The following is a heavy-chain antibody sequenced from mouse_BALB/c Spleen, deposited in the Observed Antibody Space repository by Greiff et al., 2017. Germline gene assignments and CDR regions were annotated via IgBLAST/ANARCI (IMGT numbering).Heavy chain of an antibody. V-gene: IGHV7-3*02. CDR1: GFTFTDYY. CDR2: IRNKANGYTT. J-gene: IGHJ4*01. D-gene: IGHD2-4*01. CDR3: ARGIRYYAMDY. Sequence: EVKLQESGGGLVQPGGSLRLSCATSGFTFTDYYMSWVRQPPGKALEWLGFIRNKANGYTTEYSASVKGRFTISRDNSQSILYLQMNTLRAEDSATYYCARGIRYYAMDYWGQGTSVTVSA.